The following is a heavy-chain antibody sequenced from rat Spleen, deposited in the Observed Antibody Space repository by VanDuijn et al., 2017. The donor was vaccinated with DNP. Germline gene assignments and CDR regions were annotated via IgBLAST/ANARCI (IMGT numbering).Heavy chain of an antibody. D-gene: IGHD2-2*01. CDR2: ISNTGDST. CDR1: GFIFSNYW. Sequence: EVQLVESGGGQVQPGGSLTLSCAASGFIFSNYWMTWIRQAPGKGLEWVASISNTGDSTYYSDSVKGRFTISRDNAQNTLYLQMSKLGSEDTAIYYCVREDKGVDAWGQGVSVTVSS. CDR3: VREDKGVDA. J-gene: IGHJ4*01. V-gene: IGHV5-31*01.